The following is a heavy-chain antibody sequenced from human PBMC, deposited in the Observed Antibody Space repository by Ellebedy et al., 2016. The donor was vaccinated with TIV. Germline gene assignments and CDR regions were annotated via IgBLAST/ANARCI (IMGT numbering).Heavy chain of an antibody. CDR1: GFTFSRNV. Sequence: GESLKISCEVSGFTFSRNVMNWVRQAPGKGLEWVSSISANAVNTYDADSVKGRFTISRDNSQNTLYLQMNDLRAEDTAIYYCAKTKGSSDAFDSWGQGTLVTVSS. CDR2: ISANAVNT. V-gene: IGHV3-23*01. J-gene: IGHJ3*01. CDR3: AKTKGSSDAFDS.